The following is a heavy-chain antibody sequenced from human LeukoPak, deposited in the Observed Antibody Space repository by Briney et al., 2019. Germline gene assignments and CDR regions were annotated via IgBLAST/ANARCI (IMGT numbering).Heavy chain of an antibody. CDR1: GFTFSSYA. CDR2: ISGSGGST. CDR3: AKDEGATGWFGSPGNWFDP. D-gene: IGHD3-10*01. Sequence: PGGSLRLSCAASGFTFSSYAMSWVRQSPGKGLEWVSAISGSGGSTYYADSVKGRFTISRDNSKNTLYLQMNSLRAEHTAVYYCAKDEGATGWFGSPGNWFDPWGQGTLVTVSP. J-gene: IGHJ5*02. V-gene: IGHV3-23*01.